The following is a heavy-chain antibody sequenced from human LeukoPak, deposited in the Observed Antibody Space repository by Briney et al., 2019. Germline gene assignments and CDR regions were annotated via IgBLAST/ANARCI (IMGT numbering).Heavy chain of an antibody. V-gene: IGHV3-7*05. J-gene: IGHJ4*02. Sequence: GGSLRLSCAASGFTFSGYWMSWVRQAPGKGLEWVASIKQDGSDKYYVDSVKGRFTISRDNAKKTLFLQMNTLRAEDTAVYYCARGYGSPDFWGQGTLVTASS. D-gene: IGHD2-15*01. CDR1: GFTFSGYW. CDR3: ARGYGSPDF. CDR2: IKQDGSDK.